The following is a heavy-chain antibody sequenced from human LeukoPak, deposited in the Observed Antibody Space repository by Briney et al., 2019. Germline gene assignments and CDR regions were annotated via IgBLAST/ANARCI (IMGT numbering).Heavy chain of an antibody. D-gene: IGHD6-19*01. Sequence: ASVKVSCKASGYTFTSYGISWVRRAPGQGLEWMGWISAYNGNTNYAQKLQGRVTMTTDTSTSTAYMELRSLRSDDTAVYYCARDWRIAVAGKKDDSSGSDYWGQGTLVTVSS. CDR1: GYTFTSYG. CDR2: ISAYNGNT. V-gene: IGHV1-18*01. J-gene: IGHJ4*02. CDR3: ARDWRIAVAGKKDDSSGSDY.